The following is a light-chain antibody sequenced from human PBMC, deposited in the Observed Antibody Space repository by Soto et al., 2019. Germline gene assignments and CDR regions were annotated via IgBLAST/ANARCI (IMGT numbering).Light chain of an antibody. V-gene: IGLV2-18*01. J-gene: IGLJ1*01. Sequence: QSALTRTPSVSGSPGQSVTISCTGTSTDFVSYNRVSWYQQPPGTAPKLMIYEVSKRPSGVPDRFSGSKSGNTASLTISGLQAADEADYYCTLYTSENAYVFGTGTKVTVL. CDR3: TLYTSENAYV. CDR1: STDFVSYNR. CDR2: EVS.